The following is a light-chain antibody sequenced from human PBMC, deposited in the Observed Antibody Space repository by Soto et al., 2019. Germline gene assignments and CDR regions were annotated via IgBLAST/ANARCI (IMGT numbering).Light chain of an antibody. Sequence: DIQMTQSPSSLSASVGDRVTIPCRASQTISRNLNWYQQKPGKAPKLLIYAASSLQSGVPSRFSGSGSGTDFTLAISSLHPEDFATYYCQQSDSIPITFGQGTRLEIK. J-gene: IGKJ5*01. CDR1: QTISRN. CDR3: QQSDSIPIT. V-gene: IGKV1-39*01. CDR2: AAS.